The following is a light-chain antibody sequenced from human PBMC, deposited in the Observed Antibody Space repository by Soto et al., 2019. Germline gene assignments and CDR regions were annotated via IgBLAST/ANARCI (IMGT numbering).Light chain of an antibody. Sequence: EMLFRQPPPPLPFLPLERPPLPCRARQSVSSCYLAWYQQKPGQAPRLLIYGASSRATGIPDRFSGSGSGTDFTLTISRLETEDFAVYYCQQYGSSRTFGQGTKVDIK. CDR1: QSVSSCY. CDR3: QQYGSSRT. CDR2: GAS. V-gene: IGKV3-20*01. J-gene: IGKJ1*01.